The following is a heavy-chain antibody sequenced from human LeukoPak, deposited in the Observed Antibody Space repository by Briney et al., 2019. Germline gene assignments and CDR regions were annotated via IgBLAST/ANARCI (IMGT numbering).Heavy chain of an antibody. CDR2: ISSSSSTI. CDR1: GFTFSSFS. CDR3: AREESGGVVVPAATPY. D-gene: IGHD2-2*01. V-gene: IGHV3-48*01. Sequence: GGSLRLSCAASGFTFSSFSMNWVRQAPGKGLEWVSYISSSSSTIYYADSVKGRFTISRDNAKNSLYLQMNSLRAEDTAVYYCAREESGGVVVPAATPYWGQGTLVTVSS. J-gene: IGHJ4*02.